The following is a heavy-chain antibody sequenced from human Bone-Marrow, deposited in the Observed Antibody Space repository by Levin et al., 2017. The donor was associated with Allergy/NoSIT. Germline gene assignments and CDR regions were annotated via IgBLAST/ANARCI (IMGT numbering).Heavy chain of an antibody. J-gene: IGHJ4*02. Sequence: GGSLRLSCAASGFTFSSYGMHWVRQGPGKGLEWVAVISYDGSNKYYVDSVEDRFTISRDNSKNTLFLQMNSLRPEDTAVYYCAKDLIRGAYDYESNDYLSPGGFDYWGQGTLVTVSS. V-gene: IGHV3-30*18. CDR1: GFTFSSYG. CDR3: AKDLIRGAYDYESNDYLSPGGFDY. CDR2: ISYDGSNK. D-gene: IGHD3-22*01.